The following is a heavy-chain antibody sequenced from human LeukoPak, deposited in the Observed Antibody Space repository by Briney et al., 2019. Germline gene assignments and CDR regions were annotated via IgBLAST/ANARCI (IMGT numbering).Heavy chain of an antibody. CDR3: AKDGGIAVAGTDYYGMDV. Sequence: PGGSLRLSCAASGFTFDVYAMHWVRQAPGKGLEWVSLISVDGGSTYYADSVKGRFTISRDNSKNSLYLQMNSLRTEDTALYYCAKDGGIAVAGTDYYGMDVWGQGTTVTVSS. CDR1: GFTFDVYA. CDR2: ISVDGGST. D-gene: IGHD6-19*01. V-gene: IGHV3-43*02. J-gene: IGHJ6*02.